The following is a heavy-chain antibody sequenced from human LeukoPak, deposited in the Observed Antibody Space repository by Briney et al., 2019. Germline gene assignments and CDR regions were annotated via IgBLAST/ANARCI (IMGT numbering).Heavy chain of an antibody. Sequence: SVKVSCKASGGTFSSYAISWVRQAPGQGLEWMGGIIPIFGTANYAQKFQGRVTITADESTSTAYMELSSLRSEDTAAYYCARDILGGYYFGYWGQGTLVTVSS. CDR2: IIPIFGTA. CDR3: ARDILGGYYFGY. CDR1: GGTFSSYA. J-gene: IGHJ4*02. D-gene: IGHD3-22*01. V-gene: IGHV1-69*13.